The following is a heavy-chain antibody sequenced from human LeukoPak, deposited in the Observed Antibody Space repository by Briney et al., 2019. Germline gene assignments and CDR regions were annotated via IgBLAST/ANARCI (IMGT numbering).Heavy chain of an antibody. Sequence: PSETLSLTCAVSGYSISSGYYWGWIRQPPGKGLEWIGSIYHSGSTYYNPSLKSRVTISVDTSKNQFSLKLSSVTAADTAVYYCAKDLLYGSGSYSWGVFDYWGQGTLVTVSS. CDR3: AKDLLYGSGSYSWGVFDY. D-gene: IGHD3-10*01. CDR1: GYSISSGYY. V-gene: IGHV4-38-2*01. CDR2: IYHSGST. J-gene: IGHJ4*02.